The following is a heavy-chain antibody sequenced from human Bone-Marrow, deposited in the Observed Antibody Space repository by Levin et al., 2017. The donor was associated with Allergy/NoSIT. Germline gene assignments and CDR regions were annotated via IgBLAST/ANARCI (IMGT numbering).Heavy chain of an antibody. V-gene: IGHV3-33*01. Sequence: PGGSLRLSCEASGFTYSHYGMHWVRQAPGKGLEWVALVWYDGSKEFYADSVKGRFTISRDNSKNTVLLQMSSLRVDDTAVYYCTRGDAGVGATLGYWHHYGLDVWGQGTTVNVSS. CDR2: VWYDGSKE. D-gene: IGHD1-26*01. CDR1: GFTYSHYG. J-gene: IGHJ6*02. CDR3: TRGDAGVGATLGYWHHYGLDV.